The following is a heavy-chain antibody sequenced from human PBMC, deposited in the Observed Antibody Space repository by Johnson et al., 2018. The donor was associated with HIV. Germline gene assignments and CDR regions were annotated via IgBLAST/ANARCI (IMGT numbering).Heavy chain of an antibody. CDR1: GFTFSDYY. D-gene: IGHD2-15*01. Sequence: VQLVESGGGLVKPGGSLRLSCAASGFTFSDYYMSWIRQAPGKGLEWVAFIRHDGNNKYYADSVKGRFTISRDNSKNTLYLQMNSLRAEDTVVYYCARDHLRRSHAFDIWGQGTMVTVSS. V-gene: IGHV3-30*02. CDR2: IRHDGNNK. CDR3: ARDHLRRSHAFDI. J-gene: IGHJ3*02.